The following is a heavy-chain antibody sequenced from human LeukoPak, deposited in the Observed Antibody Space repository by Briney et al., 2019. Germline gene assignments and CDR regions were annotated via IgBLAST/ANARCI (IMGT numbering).Heavy chain of an antibody. CDR1: GGSISSGGYS. J-gene: IGHJ5*02. CDR3: ARRYSSSCWFDP. CDR2: IYHSGST. D-gene: IGHD6-13*01. Sequence: SETLSLTCAVSGGSISSGGYSWSWIRKPPGKGLEWIGYIYHSGSTYYNPSLKSRVTISVDRSKNQFSLKLSSVTAADTAVYYCARRYSSSCWFDPWGQGTLVTVSS. V-gene: IGHV4-30-2*01.